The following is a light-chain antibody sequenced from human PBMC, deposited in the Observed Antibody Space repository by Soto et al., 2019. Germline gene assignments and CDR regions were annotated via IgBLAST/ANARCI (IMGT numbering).Light chain of an antibody. CDR2: EVS. J-gene: IGLJ1*01. V-gene: IGLV2-8*01. CDR1: SSDVGGHNY. Sequence: QSALTQPPSASGSPGQSVTISCTGTSSDVGGHNYVSWYQQHPGKAPKLMIYEVSKRPSGVPDRFSGSKSGNTASLTVSGLQAEDEADYYCSSYAGSNNFGVFGTGTKLTVL. CDR3: SSYAGSNNFGV.